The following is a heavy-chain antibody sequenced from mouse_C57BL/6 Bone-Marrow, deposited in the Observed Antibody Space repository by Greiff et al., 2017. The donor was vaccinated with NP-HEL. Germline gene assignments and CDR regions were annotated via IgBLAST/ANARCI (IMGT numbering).Heavy chain of an antibody. V-gene: IGHV1-80*01. J-gene: IGHJ3*01. Sequence: QVQLQQSGAELVKPGASVKISCKASGYAFSSYWMNWVKQRPGKGLEWIGQIYPGDGDTNYNGKFKGKATLTADKSSSTAYMQLSSLTSKDSAVYFCARWGIYDGYYGVAYWGQGTLVTVSA. CDR3: ARWGIYDGYYGVAY. D-gene: IGHD2-3*01. CDR2: IYPGDGDT. CDR1: GYAFSSYW.